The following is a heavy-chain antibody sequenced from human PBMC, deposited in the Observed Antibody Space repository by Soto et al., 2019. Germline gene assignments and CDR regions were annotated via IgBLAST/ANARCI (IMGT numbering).Heavy chain of an antibody. Sequence: GAAVKVSCKASGYTFTSYDINWVPQASGQVLEWMGWMNPNSGNTGYAQKFQGRVTMTRNTSISTAYMELSSLRSEDTAVYYCARVRSSIRPIFAVVIGDYDAFDIWGQGTMVTVSS. D-gene: IGHD3-3*02. CDR3: ARVRSSIRPIFAVVIGDYDAFDI. J-gene: IGHJ3*02. CDR2: MNPNSGNT. V-gene: IGHV1-8*01. CDR1: GYTFTSYD.